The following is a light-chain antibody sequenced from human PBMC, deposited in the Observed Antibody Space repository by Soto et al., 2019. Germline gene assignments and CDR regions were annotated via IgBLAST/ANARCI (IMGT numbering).Light chain of an antibody. CDR1: QSVLSK. J-gene: IGKJ5*01. Sequence: EIVMTQSPATLSVSPGERATLSCRASQSVLSKLAWYQQKPGQAPRLLIYGAFTRATDIPGRFSGSGSGTEFTLTISSLPSEDFAVYYCQQYNNWPITFGQGTRLEIK. CDR3: QQYNNWPIT. CDR2: GAF. V-gene: IGKV3-15*01.